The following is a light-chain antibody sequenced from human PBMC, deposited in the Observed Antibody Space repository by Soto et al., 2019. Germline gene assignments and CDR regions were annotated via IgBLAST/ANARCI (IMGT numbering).Light chain of an antibody. CDR1: QSVSSSY. J-gene: IGKJ2*01. Sequence: EIVLTQSPGTLSLSPGERATLSCRASQSVSSSYLAWYQQKPGQAPRLLIYGASSRATGIPDRFSGSGSGTDFTLTISRLEPEDFAVYHCQQYGSLPYTFGQGTKVDI. V-gene: IGKV3-20*01. CDR3: QQYGSLPYT. CDR2: GAS.